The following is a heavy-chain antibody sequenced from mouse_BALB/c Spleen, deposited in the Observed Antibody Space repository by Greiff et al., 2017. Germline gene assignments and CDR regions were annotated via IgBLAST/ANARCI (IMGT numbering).Heavy chain of an antibody. D-gene: IGHD2-14*01. CDR3: ARSEVRRGGRFAY. J-gene: IGHJ3*01. V-gene: IGHV1-80*01. Sequence: QVQLKQSGAELVRPGSSVKISCKASGYAFSSYWMNWVKQRPGQGLEWIGQIYPGDGDTNYNGKFKGKATLTADKSSSTAYMQLSSLTSEDSAVYFCARSEVRRGGRFAYWGQGTLVTVSA. CDR2: IYPGDGDT. CDR1: GYAFSSYW.